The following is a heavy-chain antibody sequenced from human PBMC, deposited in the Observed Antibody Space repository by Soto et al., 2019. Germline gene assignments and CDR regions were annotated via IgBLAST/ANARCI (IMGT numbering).Heavy chain of an antibody. J-gene: IGHJ4*02. CDR1: GASISSGDYF. D-gene: IGHD5-12*01. CDR3: AREKGYISGPKNFDY. V-gene: IGHV4-30-4*01. CDR2: IYDSGSS. Sequence: PSETLSRTCTVSGASISSGDYFWGWIRQSPGKGLEWIGYIYDSGSSYYNPSLKSRVTMSVDTSKNQFSLKLRSVTAADTAVYYCAREKGYISGPKNFDYWGQGTLVTVSS.